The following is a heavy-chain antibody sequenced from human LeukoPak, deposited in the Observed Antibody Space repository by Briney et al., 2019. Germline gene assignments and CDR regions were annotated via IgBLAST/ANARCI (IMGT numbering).Heavy chain of an antibody. D-gene: IGHD6-13*01. CDR2: IYPSGTT. Sequence: SETLFLTCTVSGYSISSGYYWVWIRQPPGKGLEWIGNIYPSGTTYYNPSLKTRVTISVDTSKNQFSLKLSYVTAADTAVYFCARAYSSSWYFNWFDPWGQGTLVTVSS. CDR3: ARAYSSSWYFNWFDP. CDR1: GYSISSGYY. J-gene: IGHJ5*02. V-gene: IGHV4-38-2*02.